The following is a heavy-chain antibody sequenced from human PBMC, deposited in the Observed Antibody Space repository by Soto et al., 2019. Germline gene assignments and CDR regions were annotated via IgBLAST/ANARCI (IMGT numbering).Heavy chain of an antibody. CDR1: GFTFSNYA. J-gene: IGHJ4*02. Sequence: GGSLRLSCAASGFTFSNYAMSWVRQAPGKGLEWVSSITGSGDYTYYADSVKGRLTIARDNSKNTLYLQTNSLRAEDTAVYYCAKARYYDSTGYFYYFDYWGQGTLVTVSS. CDR2: ITGSGDYT. D-gene: IGHD3-22*01. V-gene: IGHV3-23*01. CDR3: AKARYYDSTGYFYYFDY.